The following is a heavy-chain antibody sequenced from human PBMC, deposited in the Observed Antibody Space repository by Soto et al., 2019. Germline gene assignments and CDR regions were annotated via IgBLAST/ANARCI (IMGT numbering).Heavy chain of an antibody. D-gene: IGHD2-2*02. CDR1: GYSFTSYW. V-gene: IGHV5-51*01. CDR3: ARQGYCSNTACYTVDY. Sequence: VESLKISCIGSGYSFTSYWIGWVRQMPWKGLEWMGIIYPGDSNTRYSPSFQGQVTISADKSISSAYLQWSSLKASDTAMYYCARQGYCSNTACYTVDYWGQGTLVTVSS. J-gene: IGHJ4*02. CDR2: IYPGDSNT.